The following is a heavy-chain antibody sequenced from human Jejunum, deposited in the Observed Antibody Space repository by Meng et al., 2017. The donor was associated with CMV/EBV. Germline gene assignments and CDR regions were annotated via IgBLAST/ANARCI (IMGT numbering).Heavy chain of an antibody. Sequence: SLACVVSGASTCPHYWSWIRLSPGRGLEWIGYIYFTGTTSYNPSLKSRVAISIDTSKNQFSLKMTSVTAADTAVYYCARGGSWFDPWGQGTLVTVSS. CDR1: GASTCPHY. J-gene: IGHJ5*02. CDR3: ARGGSWFDP. V-gene: IGHV4-59*11. CDR2: IYFTGTT.